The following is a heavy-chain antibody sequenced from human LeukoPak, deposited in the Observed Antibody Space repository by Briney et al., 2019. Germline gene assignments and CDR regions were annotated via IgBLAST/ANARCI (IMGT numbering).Heavy chain of an antibody. CDR1: GFTFGSYG. J-gene: IGHJ4*02. CDR2: IWFDGTYK. V-gene: IGHV3-33*01. Sequence: GGSLRLSCVASGFTFGSYGMHWVRQAPGKGLEWVAVIWFDGTYKYNEDSVKGRFTISRDNVKDTVYLQMNSRRVEDTAVYYCARGRLPMDYVDYGGGFDYWGQGSLVTVSS. CDR3: ARGRLPMDYVDYGGGFDY. D-gene: IGHD4-17*01.